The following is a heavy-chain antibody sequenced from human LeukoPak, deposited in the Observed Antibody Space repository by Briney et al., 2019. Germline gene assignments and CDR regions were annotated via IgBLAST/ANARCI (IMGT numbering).Heavy chain of an antibody. J-gene: IGHJ5*02. V-gene: IGHV1-69-2*01. CDR1: GYTFTDYY. D-gene: IGHD3-3*01. CDR3: ATGRITIFGVVSPTGPLQFDP. Sequence: GATVKISCKASGYTFTDYYMHWVQQAPGKGLEWMGRVDPEDGETIYAEKFQGRVTITADTSTDTAYMELSSLRSEDTAVYYCATGRITIFGVVSPTGPLQFDPWGQGTLVTVSS. CDR2: VDPEDGET.